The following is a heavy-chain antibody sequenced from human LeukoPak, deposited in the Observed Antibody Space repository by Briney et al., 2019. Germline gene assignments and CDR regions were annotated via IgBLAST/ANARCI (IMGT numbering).Heavy chain of an antibody. V-gene: IGHV4-38-2*01. CDR1: GYSISSGYY. D-gene: IGHD5-24*01. Sequence: PSETLSLTCAVSGYSISSGYYWGWIRQPPGEGVGWIVSIYHSGSTYYNSYRKSRVTISVDTSKNQFSLKLSSVTAADTAVYYCASTRDGYKYRAFDYWGQGTLVTVSS. J-gene: IGHJ4*02. CDR2: IYHSGST. CDR3: ASTRDGYKYRAFDY.